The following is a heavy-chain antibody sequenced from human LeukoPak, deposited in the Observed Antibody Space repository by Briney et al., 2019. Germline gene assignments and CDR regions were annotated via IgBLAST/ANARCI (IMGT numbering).Heavy chain of an antibody. J-gene: IGHJ4*02. CDR2: ISSTSSYI. D-gene: IGHD3-16*01. V-gene: IGHV3-21*01. CDR3: ARATGRWGEGYYFDY. Sequence: GGSLRLSCAASGFAFSTLTMNWVRQAPGKGLELVSSISSTSSYIYYADSVKGRFTISRDNAKNSLYLQMNSLRAEDTAVYYCARATGRWGEGYYFDYWGQGTLVTVSS. CDR1: GFAFSTLT.